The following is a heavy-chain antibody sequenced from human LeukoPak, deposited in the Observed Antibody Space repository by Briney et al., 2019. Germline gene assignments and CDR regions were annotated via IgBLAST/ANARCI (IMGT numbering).Heavy chain of an antibody. J-gene: IGHJ4*02. CDR1: GYTFTGYY. V-gene: IGHV1-2*02. CDR2: IDSNSGGT. D-gene: IGHD4-17*01. Sequence: ASVTVSCKSSGYTFTGYYMHWVRQAPGQGFEWMGRIDSNSGGTNYAQNFQGRVTMTRDTSISTVYMELIRLRSDDTAVYYCAREMNYDDYRTSDYWGQGTLVTVSS. CDR3: AREMNYDDYRTSDY.